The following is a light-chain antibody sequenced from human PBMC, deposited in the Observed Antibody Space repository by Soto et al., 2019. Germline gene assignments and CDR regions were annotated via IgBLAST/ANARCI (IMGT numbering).Light chain of an antibody. CDR2: AAS. V-gene: IGKV1-6*01. Sequence: AIPMTQSPSSLSASVGDRVTVTCRASQGIRNDLGWYQQRPGKAPKLLIYAASSLQSGVPSRFSGSGSGTDFTLTINSLQPEDSATYYCVQDYTYPWTFGQGTKVEVK. J-gene: IGKJ1*01. CDR1: QGIRND. CDR3: VQDYTYPWT.